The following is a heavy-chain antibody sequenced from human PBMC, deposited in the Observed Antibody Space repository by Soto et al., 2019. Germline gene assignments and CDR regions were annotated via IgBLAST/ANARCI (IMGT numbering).Heavy chain of an antibody. CDR1: GWSISRTSHC. Sequence: SATLSRTCPVSGWSISRTSHCLAWIRQPPGTGLEWIGGIYYSGAAYYNPSLKSRVTISVDTSKNQFSLRLSSVTAADTAVYFCARHGGWDVPYYYNWFDPWGQGPLVTLSS. CDR2: IYYSGAA. V-gene: IGHV4-39*01. J-gene: IGHJ5*02. D-gene: IGHD1-26*01. CDR3: ARHGGWDVPYYYNWFDP.